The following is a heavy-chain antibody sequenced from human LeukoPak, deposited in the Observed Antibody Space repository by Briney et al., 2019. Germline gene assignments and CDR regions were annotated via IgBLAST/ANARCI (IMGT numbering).Heavy chain of an antibody. Sequence: GGSLRLSCAASGFTFSSYEMNWVRQAPGKGLEWVSYISSSGSTIYYADSVKGRFTISRDNAKNSLYLQMNSLRAEDTAVYYCARDGYCSVCSCYGSPPFYYWGQGTLVTVSS. CDR2: ISSSGSTI. D-gene: IGHD2-15*01. CDR1: GFTFSSYE. CDR3: ARDGYCSVCSCYGSPPFYY. V-gene: IGHV3-48*03. J-gene: IGHJ4*02.